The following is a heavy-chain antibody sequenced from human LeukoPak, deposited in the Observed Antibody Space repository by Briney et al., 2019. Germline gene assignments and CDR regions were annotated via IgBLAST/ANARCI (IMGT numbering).Heavy chain of an antibody. V-gene: IGHV1-2*02. CDR3: ARVATRITMMGSWFDP. Sequence: ASVKVSCKASGYTFTGYYMHWVRQAPGQGLEWMGWINPNSGGTNYAQKFQGRVTMTRDTSISTAYMELSRLRSDDTAVYYCARVATRITMMGSWFDPWGQGTLVTVSS. D-gene: IGHD3-22*01. J-gene: IGHJ5*02. CDR2: INPNSGGT. CDR1: GYTFTGYY.